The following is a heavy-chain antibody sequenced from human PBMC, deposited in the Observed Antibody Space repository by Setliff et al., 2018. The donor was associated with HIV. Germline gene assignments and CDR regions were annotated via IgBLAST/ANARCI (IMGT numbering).Heavy chain of an antibody. D-gene: IGHD4-17*01. CDR3: ARSPGDYLFDY. V-gene: IGHV1-3*01. CDR2: INAGYGNT. Sequence: ASVKVSCKASGYTFTSYAIHWVRQAPGQSLEWMGWINAGYGNTKYSQKFQGRVTITADESTNTAYMELSSLRSEDTAVYYCARSPGDYLFDYWGQGTLVTVSS. J-gene: IGHJ4*02. CDR1: GYTFTSYA.